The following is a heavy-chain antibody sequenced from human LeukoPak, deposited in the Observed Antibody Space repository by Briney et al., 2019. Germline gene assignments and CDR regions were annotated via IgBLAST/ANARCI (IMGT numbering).Heavy chain of an antibody. D-gene: IGHD3-22*01. Sequence: GGSLRLSCAASGFAVSSNYMSWVRQAPGKGLEWVSVIYSGGSTYYADSVKGRFTISRDNSKNTLYLQMNSLRAEDTAVYYCARGGTTTVATFDYWGPGTLVTVSS. CDR3: ARGGTTTVATFDY. CDR1: GFAVSSNY. CDR2: IYSGGST. J-gene: IGHJ4*02. V-gene: IGHV3-66*02.